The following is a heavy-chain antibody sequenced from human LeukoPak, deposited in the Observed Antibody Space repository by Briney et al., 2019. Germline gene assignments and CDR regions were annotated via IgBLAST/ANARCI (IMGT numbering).Heavy chain of an antibody. CDR1: GGSFSGYY. Sequence: SETLSLTCAVYGGSFSGYYWSWIRQPPGKGLEWIGEINHSGSTNYNPSLKSRVTISVDTSKNQFSLKLSSVTAADTAAYYCARLLGDDSSGYYYDVKLDYWGQGTLVTVSS. CDR3: ARLLGDDSSGYYYDVKLDY. D-gene: IGHD3-22*01. CDR2: INHSGST. V-gene: IGHV4-34*01. J-gene: IGHJ4*02.